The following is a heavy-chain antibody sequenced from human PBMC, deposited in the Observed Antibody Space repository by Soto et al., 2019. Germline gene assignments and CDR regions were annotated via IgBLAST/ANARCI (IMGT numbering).Heavy chain of an antibody. CDR1: GGSINNYY. D-gene: IGHD5-12*01. CDR3: ARVSRGSRYYFEY. V-gene: IGHV4-59*01. J-gene: IGHJ4*02. Sequence: QVQLQESGPGLVKPSETLSLSCSVSGGSINNYYWTWIRQPPGKELEWIGYIYYRGDTNYNPSLKSRVTISVDTSKNQCSLKLRSVTAADTAVYYWARVSRGSRYYFEYWGQGILVTVSS. CDR2: IYYRGDT.